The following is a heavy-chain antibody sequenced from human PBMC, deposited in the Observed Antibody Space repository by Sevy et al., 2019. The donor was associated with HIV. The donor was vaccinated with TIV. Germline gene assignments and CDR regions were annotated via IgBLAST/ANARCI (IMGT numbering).Heavy chain of an antibody. CDR1: GFTFSSYG. D-gene: IGHD1-7*01. CDR2: IWYDGSNK. V-gene: IGHV3-33*01. Sequence: GGSLRLSCAASGFTFSSYGMHWVRHAPGKGLEWVAVIWYDGSNKYYADSVKGRFTISRDNSKSTLYLQMNSLRAEDTAVYYCARDGTAKYPYYYYYGMDVWGQGTTVTVSS. J-gene: IGHJ6*02. CDR3: ARDGTAKYPYYYYYGMDV.